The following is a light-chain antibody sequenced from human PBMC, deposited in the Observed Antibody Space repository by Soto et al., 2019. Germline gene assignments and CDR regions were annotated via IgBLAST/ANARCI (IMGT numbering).Light chain of an antibody. J-gene: IGLJ2*01. CDR3: CSYAGSSTFVV. CDR2: EGS. Sequence: QSALTQPACVSGSTGQSITISFTGTSSDVGSYNLVSWYQQHPGKAPKLMIYEGSKRPSGVSNRFSGSKSGNTASLTISGLQAEDEADYYCCSYAGSSTFVVFGGGTKVTVL. V-gene: IGLV2-23*03. CDR1: SSDVGSYNL.